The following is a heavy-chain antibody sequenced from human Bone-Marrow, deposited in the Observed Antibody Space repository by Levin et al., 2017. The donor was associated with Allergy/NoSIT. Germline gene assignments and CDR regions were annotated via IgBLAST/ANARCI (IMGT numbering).Heavy chain of an antibody. V-gene: IGHV3-30*18. CDR1: GFTFSAYG. Sequence: GESLKISCAASGFTFSAYGMHWVRQAPGKGLEWVAVISNDGRNTHYADSVRGRFTISRDNSNNTLYLQMNSLRVEDTAMYYCAKDQVAFGDYVFDYWGQGNLVTVSS. J-gene: IGHJ4*02. CDR3: AKDQVAFGDYVFDY. D-gene: IGHD4-17*01. CDR2: ISNDGRNT.